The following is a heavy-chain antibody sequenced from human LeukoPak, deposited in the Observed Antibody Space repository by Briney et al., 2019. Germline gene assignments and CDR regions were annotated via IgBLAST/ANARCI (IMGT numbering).Heavy chain of an antibody. CDR3: VRDYYGSGSYNTHFDY. CDR2: ISAYNGNT. V-gene: IGHV1-18*01. J-gene: IGHJ4*02. D-gene: IGHD3-10*01. Sequence: ASVKVSCKASGYTFTSYGISWVRQAPGQGLEWMGWISAYNGNTDYVQKLQGRVTMTTDTSTSTAYMELRSLRPDDTAVYYCVRDYYGSGSYNTHFDYWGQGTLVTVSS. CDR1: GYTFTSYG.